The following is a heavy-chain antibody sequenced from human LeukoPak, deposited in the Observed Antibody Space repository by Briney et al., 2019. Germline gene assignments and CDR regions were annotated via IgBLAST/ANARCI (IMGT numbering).Heavy chain of an antibody. Sequence: GRSLRLSCAASGFTFSTNWMSWVRQAPGKGLEWVANIKEDGSRNDYVDSVKGRFTISRDNAKGSLYLQMNSLRAEDTAVYYCARQLSGWYDADPYWGQGTLVTVSS. CDR1: GFTFSTNW. CDR3: ARQLSGWYDADPY. J-gene: IGHJ4*02. V-gene: IGHV3-7*05. CDR2: IKEDGSRN. D-gene: IGHD6-19*01.